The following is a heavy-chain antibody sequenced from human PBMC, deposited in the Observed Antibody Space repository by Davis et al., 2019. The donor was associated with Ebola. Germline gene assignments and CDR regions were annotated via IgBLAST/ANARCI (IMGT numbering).Heavy chain of an antibody. CDR1: GFTFSSYA. V-gene: IGHV3-48*04. Sequence: GESLKISCAASGFTFSSYAMSWIRQAPGKGLEWVSYISSSGSTIYYADSVKGRFTISRDNAKNSLYLQMNSLRAEDTAVYYCTTLFGVVTQWGQGTLVTVSS. J-gene: IGHJ4*02. CDR3: TTLFGVVTQ. CDR2: ISSSGSTI. D-gene: IGHD3-3*01.